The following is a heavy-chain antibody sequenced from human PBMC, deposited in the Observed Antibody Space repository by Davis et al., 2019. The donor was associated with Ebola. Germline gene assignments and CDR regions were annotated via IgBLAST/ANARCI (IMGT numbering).Heavy chain of an antibody. CDR1: GFPFGDYT. V-gene: IGHV3-43*01. CDR2: ISWDGADT. D-gene: IGHD3-10*01. CDR3: SKFSGLQRPESDAFDF. J-gene: IGHJ3*01. Sequence: GESLKISCAASGFPFGDYTMQWVRQAPGKGLEWVALISWDGADTHYGDSVKGRFTISRDNSRSSLYLQMNSLRSEDTALYYCSKFSGLQRPESDAFDFWGQGTMVTVSS.